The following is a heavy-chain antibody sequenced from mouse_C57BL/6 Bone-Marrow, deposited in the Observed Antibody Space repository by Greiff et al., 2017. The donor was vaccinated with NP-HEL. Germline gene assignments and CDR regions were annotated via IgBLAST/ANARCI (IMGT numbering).Heavy chain of an antibody. CDR1: GYTFTSYW. CDR3: ARGYITTVVATGYFDY. V-gene: IGHV1-72*01. D-gene: IGHD1-1*01. CDR2: IDPNSGGT. J-gene: IGHJ2*01. Sequence: QVQLQQPGAELVKPGASVKLSCKASGYTFTSYWMHWVKQRPGRGLEWIGRIDPNSGGTKYNEKFKSKATLTVDKPSSTAYMQLSSLTSEDSAVYYCARGYITTVVATGYFDYWGQGTTLTVSS.